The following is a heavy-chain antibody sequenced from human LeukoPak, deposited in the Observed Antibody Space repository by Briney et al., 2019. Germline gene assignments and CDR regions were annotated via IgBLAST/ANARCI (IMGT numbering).Heavy chain of an antibody. CDR2: IYASGST. D-gene: IGHD1-26*01. CDR1: GGSISDYY. Sequence: NPSETLSLTCTVSGGSISDYYWNWIRQPAGKGPEWIGRIYASGSTNYNPSLRSRVTISVDKSKNQFSLKLTSATAADTAVYYCARSYLGGTYYDWFDPWGQGTLVTVSS. J-gene: IGHJ5*02. V-gene: IGHV4-4*07. CDR3: ARSYLGGTYYDWFDP.